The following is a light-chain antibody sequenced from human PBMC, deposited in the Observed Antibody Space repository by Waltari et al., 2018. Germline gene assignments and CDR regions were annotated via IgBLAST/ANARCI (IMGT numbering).Light chain of an antibody. CDR2: EGT. V-gene: IGLV2-23*01. Sequence: QSALTQPASVSGSPGQSITISCTGSSTDLGSSTLVSWYQHTPDKAPNLLVYEGTERPSGVSHPFSASRSGNTASLTISALQAEDEADYYCCSYAGGRSLVFGGGTKLTFL. CDR3: CSYAGGRSLV. CDR1: STDLGSSTL. J-gene: IGLJ2*01.